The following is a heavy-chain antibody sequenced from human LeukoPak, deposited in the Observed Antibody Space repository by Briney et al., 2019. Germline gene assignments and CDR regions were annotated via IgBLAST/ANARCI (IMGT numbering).Heavy chain of an antibody. J-gene: IGHJ4*01. V-gene: IGHV4-39*01. CDR3: ARQLPTAAADTRGYFDY. Sequence: SQTLSLTCSVSAGSIGNGDYYWGWIRQAPGKGLEWIGSIFFGGSTHYNPSLKSRATISVDTSKNQFSLKLTSVTAADAAMYYCARQLPTAAADTRGYFDYWGQGTVVTVSS. D-gene: IGHD6-25*01. CDR1: AGSIGNGDYY. CDR2: IFFGGST.